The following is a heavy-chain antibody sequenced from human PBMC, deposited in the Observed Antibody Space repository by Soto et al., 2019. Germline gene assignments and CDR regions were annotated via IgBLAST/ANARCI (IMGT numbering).Heavy chain of an antibody. CDR3: ARTSPYYYYDSSGYYFSY. CDR2: INHSGST. CDR1: GGSFSGYY. D-gene: IGHD3-22*01. V-gene: IGHV4-34*01. Sequence: SETLSLTCAVYGGSFSGYYWSWIRQPPGKGLEWIGEINHSGSTNYNPSLKSRVTISVDTSKNQFSLKLSSVTAADTAVYYCARTSPYYYYDSSGYYFSYWGQGTLVTVSS. J-gene: IGHJ4*02.